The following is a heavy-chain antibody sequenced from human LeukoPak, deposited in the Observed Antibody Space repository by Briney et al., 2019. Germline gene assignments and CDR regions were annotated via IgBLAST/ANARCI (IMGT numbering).Heavy chain of an antibody. CDR2: ISSGSRYI. D-gene: IGHD5/OR15-5a*01. Sequence: TGGSLRLSCAASGFTFSGHSVNWVRQAPGKGLEWVSSISSGSRYIFYAAPVKVRFTISKTNAKNSLHLQMNITTADATAVYYVARVSQVDDYCESAVQDAMDLWGQGTMVIVSS. J-gene: IGHJ3*01. V-gene: IGHV3-21*01. CDR1: GFTFSGHS. CDR3: ARVSQVDDYCESAVQDAMDL.